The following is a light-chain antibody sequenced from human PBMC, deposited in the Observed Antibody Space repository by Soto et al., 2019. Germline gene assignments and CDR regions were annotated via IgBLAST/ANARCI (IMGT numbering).Light chain of an antibody. J-gene: IGKJ2*01. CDR1: QSVSSSY. CDR2: GPS. Sequence: EIVLTQSPGTLSLSPGERATLSCRASQSVSSSYLAWYQQKPGQAPRLLIYGPSSRATGIPDRFSGSGSGTDFTFTISRLEPEDFAVYYCQQYGSSSYTFGQGNKLEIK. CDR3: QQYGSSSYT. V-gene: IGKV3-20*01.